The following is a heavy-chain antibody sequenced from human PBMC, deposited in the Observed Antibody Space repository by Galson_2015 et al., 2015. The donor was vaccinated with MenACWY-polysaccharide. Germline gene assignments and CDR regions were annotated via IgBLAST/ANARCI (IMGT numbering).Heavy chain of an antibody. D-gene: IGHD2/OR15-2a*01. CDR3: AKEEHNYFPQCICIDV. CDR2: IQQDESGK. Sequence: SLRLSCAASGFIISGYWMSWVRQAPGKGLGWVANIQQDESGKNYVDSVKGRFTISRDNAKNSLYLQMDRLRAEDTAVYYCAKEEHNYFPQCICIDVWGRGTTVIVSS. V-gene: IGHV3-7*01. J-gene: IGHJ6*02. CDR1: GFIISGYW.